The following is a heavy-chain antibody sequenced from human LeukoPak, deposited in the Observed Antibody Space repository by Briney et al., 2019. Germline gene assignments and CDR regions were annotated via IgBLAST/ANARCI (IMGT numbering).Heavy chain of an antibody. V-gene: IGHV1-18*01. CDR2: IRAYNGNT. CDR3: ARGAKDSSGYPTFDY. CDR1: GYTFTSYG. J-gene: IGHJ4*02. Sequence: ASVKVSCKASGYTFTSYGISWVRQAPGQGLEWMGWIRAYNGNTNYAQKLQGRVTMTTDTSTSTAYMELRSLRSDDTAVYYCARGAKDSSGYPTFDYWGQGTLVTVSS. D-gene: IGHD3-22*01.